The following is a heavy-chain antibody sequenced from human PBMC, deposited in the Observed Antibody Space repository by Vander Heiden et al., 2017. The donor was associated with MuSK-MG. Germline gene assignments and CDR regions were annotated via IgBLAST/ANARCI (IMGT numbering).Heavy chain of an antibody. D-gene: IGHD2-2*01. CDR2: INPSGGST. CDR1: GYTFTNYY. J-gene: IGHJ4*02. V-gene: IGHV1-46*03. CDR3: ARDLNRSHCSSTSCLGGDFDY. Sequence: QVQLVQSGAEVKKPGASVKVSCKASGYTFTNYYMQWVRQAPGLGLEWMGIINPSGGSTSYAQKFQGRVTMTRDTFTSTVYMELSSLRSEDTAVYYCARDLNRSHCSSTSCLGGDFDYWVQGTLVTVSS.